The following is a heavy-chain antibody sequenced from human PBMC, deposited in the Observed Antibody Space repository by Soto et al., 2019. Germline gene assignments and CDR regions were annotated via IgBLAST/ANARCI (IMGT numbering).Heavy chain of an antibody. CDR2: VSHDGRNT. CDR3: AKTEQWLIAYFDY. D-gene: IGHD6-19*01. Sequence: HPGGSLRLSCAASGFTFSDYAMHWVRQAPGKGLERVAVVSHDGRNTHYADSVKGRFTISRDSSKNTVSLEMTSLRAEDTAIYYCAKTEQWLIAYFDYWGQGTLVTVSS. V-gene: IGHV3-30*18. CDR1: GFTFSDYA. J-gene: IGHJ4*02.